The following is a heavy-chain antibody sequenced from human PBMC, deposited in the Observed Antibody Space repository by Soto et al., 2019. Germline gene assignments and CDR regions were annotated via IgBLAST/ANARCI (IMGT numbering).Heavy chain of an antibody. CDR1: GYTFTSYA. J-gene: IGHJ5*02. Sequence: GASVKVSCKASGYTFTSYAMHWVRPAPGQRLEWMGWINAGNGNTKYSQKFQGRVTITRDTSASTAYMELSSLRSEDTAVYYCARQRWLQFIPWFDPWGQGTLVTVSS. CDR3: ARQRWLQFIPWFDP. V-gene: IGHV1-3*01. D-gene: IGHD5-12*01. CDR2: INAGNGNT.